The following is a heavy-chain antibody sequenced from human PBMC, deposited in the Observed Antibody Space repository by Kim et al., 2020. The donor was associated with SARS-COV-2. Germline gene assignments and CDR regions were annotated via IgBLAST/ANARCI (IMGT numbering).Heavy chain of an antibody. CDR1: GGSFSGYY. CDR3: ARGHYSSSWYRGAFDI. CDR2: INHSGST. V-gene: IGHV4-34*01. J-gene: IGHJ3*02. D-gene: IGHD6-13*01. Sequence: SETLSLTCAVYGGSFSGYYWSWIRQPPGKGLEWIGEINHSGSTNYNPSLKSRVTISVDTSKNQFSLKLSSVTAADTAVYYCARGHYSSSWYRGAFDIWGQGTMGTVS.